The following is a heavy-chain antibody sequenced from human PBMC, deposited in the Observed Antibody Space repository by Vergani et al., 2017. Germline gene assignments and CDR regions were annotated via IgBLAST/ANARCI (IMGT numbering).Heavy chain of an antibody. CDR3: ATSLVYSSSWYLGYDD. V-gene: IGHV3-11*01. CDR2: ISSSGSTI. Sequence: QVQLVESGGGLVKPGGSLRLSCAASGFTFSDYYMSWIRQAPGKGLEWVSYISSSGSTIYYADSVKGRFTISRDNAKNSLSLQMHSLSAEDTAVYYCATSLVYSSSWYLGYDDWGQGTLVTVSS. D-gene: IGHD6-13*01. CDR1: GFTFSDYY. J-gene: IGHJ4*02.